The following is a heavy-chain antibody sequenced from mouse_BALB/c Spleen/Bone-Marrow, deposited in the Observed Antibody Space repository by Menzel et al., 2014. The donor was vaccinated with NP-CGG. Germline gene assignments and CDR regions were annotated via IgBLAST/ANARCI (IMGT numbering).Heavy chain of an antibody. CDR2: IGPANDNT. CDR3: AMIRTGALFAY. J-gene: IGHJ3*01. D-gene: IGHD2-4*01. CDR1: GFNIKDTF. V-gene: IGHV14-3*02. Sequence: EVQLQQSGAELVKPGASVKLSCTASGFNIKDTFMHWVQQRPEQGLEWIGRIGPANDNTKYDPKFQGKVTITLDTSSNTAYLHLSSLTSEDTAVYYCAMIRTGALFAYWGQGTLVTVSA.